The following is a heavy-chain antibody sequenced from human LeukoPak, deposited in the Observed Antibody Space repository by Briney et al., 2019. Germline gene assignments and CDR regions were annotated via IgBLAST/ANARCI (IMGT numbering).Heavy chain of an antibody. V-gene: IGHV1-69*01. Sequence: GSSVTVSCKASGGTFSSYAISWVRQAPGQGLEWMGGIIPIFGTANYAQKFQGRVTITADESTSTAYMELSSLRSEDTAVYYCARGVLYCSSTSCYRWFDPWGQGTLVTVSS. D-gene: IGHD2-2*01. CDR3: ARGVLYCSSTSCYRWFDP. CDR2: IIPIFGTA. J-gene: IGHJ5*02. CDR1: GGTFSSYA.